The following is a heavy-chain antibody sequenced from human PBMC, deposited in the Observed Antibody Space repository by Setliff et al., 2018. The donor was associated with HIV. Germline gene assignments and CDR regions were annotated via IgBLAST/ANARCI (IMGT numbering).Heavy chain of an antibody. CDR3: ARRGADSYYPRPLDV. CDR2: VFYSGSA. V-gene: IGHV4-59*08. J-gene: IGHJ6*04. D-gene: IGHD3-10*01. Sequence: PSETLSLTCAVSAGSISSYYWSWIRQPPGKGLEWIGYVFYSGSANYNPSLKSRVTISVDTSKNQFSLNLSSVTAADTAVYYCARRGADSYYPRPLDVWGKGTTVTVSS. CDR1: AGSISSYY.